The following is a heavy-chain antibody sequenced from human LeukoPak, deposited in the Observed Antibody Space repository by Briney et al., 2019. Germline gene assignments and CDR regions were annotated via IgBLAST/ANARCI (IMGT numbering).Heavy chain of an antibody. V-gene: IGHV1-18*01. D-gene: IGHD3-16*02. CDR2: ISAYNGNT. CDR3: ARVDTFGGVIVIPWFDP. J-gene: IGHJ5*02. CDR1: GYTFNNYG. Sequence: ASVKVSCKASGYTFNNYGISWVRQAPGQGLEWMGWISAYNGNTNYAQKLQGRVTMTTDTSTSTAYMELRSLRSDDTAVYYCARVDTFGGVIVIPWFDPWGQGTLVTVSS.